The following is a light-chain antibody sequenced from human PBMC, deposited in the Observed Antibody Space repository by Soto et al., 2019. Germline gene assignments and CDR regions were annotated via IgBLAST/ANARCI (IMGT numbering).Light chain of an antibody. Sequence: QSVLTQPPSVSGAPGQRVTISCTGSSSNIGAGYDVHWYQQLPGTAPKLLIYGNSNRPSGVPDRFSGSKSGTSASLAITGLQAEDEADYYCQSYDSSDYVFGTGTNSPS. CDR1: SSNIGAGYD. V-gene: IGLV1-40*01. CDR2: GNS. CDR3: QSYDSSDYV. J-gene: IGLJ1*01.